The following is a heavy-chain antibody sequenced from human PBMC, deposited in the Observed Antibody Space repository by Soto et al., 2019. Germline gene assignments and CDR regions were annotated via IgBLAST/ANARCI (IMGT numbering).Heavy chain of an antibody. J-gene: IGHJ5*02. D-gene: IGHD4-17*01. CDR3: ASHGSGDYFWFDP. CDR2: ASPDGSST. Sequence: EVQLLESGGGLVQPGGSLRLSCAASGFTYSSYAMCWVRQAPGKGLEWVSRASPDGSSTSYADSVKGRFTISRDNAKNMLYMEMNSLRAEDTAVYYCASHGSGDYFWFDPWGQGTLVTVSS. CDR1: GFTYSSYA. V-gene: IGHV3-74*02.